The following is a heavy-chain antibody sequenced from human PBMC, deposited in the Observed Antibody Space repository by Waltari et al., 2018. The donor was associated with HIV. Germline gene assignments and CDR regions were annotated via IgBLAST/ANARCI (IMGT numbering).Heavy chain of an antibody. Sequence: QVQLVQSGAEVKKPGASVKVSCKASGYTFTSYDINWVRQATGQGLEWMGWMNPNSGNTGYAQKFQGRVTMTRNTSISTAYMELSSLRSEDTAVYYCAREMDYYGSGSYIWFDPWGQGTLVTVSS. D-gene: IGHD3-10*01. J-gene: IGHJ5*02. CDR3: AREMDYYGSGSYIWFDP. CDR1: GYTFTSYD. V-gene: IGHV1-8*01. CDR2: MNPNSGNT.